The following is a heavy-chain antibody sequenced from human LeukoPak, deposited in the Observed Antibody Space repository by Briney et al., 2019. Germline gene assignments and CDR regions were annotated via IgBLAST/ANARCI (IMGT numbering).Heavy chain of an antibody. CDR3: ANSISSSWYSPDY. Sequence: GESLRLSCAASGFTFNTYAMSWVRQAPGKGLEWVAVISYDGSNKYYADSVKGRFTISRDNSKNTLYLQMNSLRAEDTAVYYCANSISSSWYSPDYWGQGTLVTVSS. CDR2: ISYDGSNK. D-gene: IGHD6-13*01. V-gene: IGHV3-30*18. J-gene: IGHJ4*02. CDR1: GFTFNTYA.